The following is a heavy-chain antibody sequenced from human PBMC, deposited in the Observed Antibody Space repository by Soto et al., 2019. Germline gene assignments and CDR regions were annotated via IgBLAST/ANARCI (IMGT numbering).Heavy chain of an antibody. V-gene: IGHV4-59*08. CDR3: ARRATAFGWFDP. D-gene: IGHD3-16*01. Sequence: PSETLSLTCTVSDGSFSSYYWSWIRQPPGKGLEWIGYIYYSGTTNYNPSLKSRVTISVDTSKNQFSLKLSSVTAANTAVYYCARRATAFGWFDPWGQGTLVTVSS. CDR2: IYYSGTT. CDR1: DGSFSSYY. J-gene: IGHJ5*02.